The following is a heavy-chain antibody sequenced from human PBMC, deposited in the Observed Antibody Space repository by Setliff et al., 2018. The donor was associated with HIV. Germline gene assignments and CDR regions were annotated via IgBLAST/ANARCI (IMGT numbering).Heavy chain of an antibody. J-gene: IGHJ6*03. D-gene: IGHD3-10*01. CDR2: IYYSGST. Sequence: SETLSLTCTVSGGSISSHYWSWIRQPPGKGLEWIGYIYYSGSTNYNPSLKSRVTISVDTSKNQFSLKLSSVTAADTAVYYCARDRVVRGVITTYYYMDVWGKGTTVTVTS. CDR3: ARDRVVRGVITTYYYMDV. V-gene: IGHV4-59*11. CDR1: GGSISSHY.